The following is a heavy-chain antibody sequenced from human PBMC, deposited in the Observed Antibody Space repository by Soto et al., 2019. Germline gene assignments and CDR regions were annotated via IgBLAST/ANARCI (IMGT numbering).Heavy chain of an antibody. Sequence: QVQLVQSGAEVKTPGASVKVSCKASGYTFTNYAMHWVRQAPGQRLEWMGWINAAIGNTKYSQKFQGSVTITRDTSANTAYMELSSLRSEDTAVYYCARRNVYGSGSYSFDYWGQGTLVTVSS. CDR3: ARRNVYGSGSYSFDY. CDR1: GYTFTNYA. CDR2: INAAIGNT. J-gene: IGHJ4*02. D-gene: IGHD3-10*01. V-gene: IGHV1-3*01.